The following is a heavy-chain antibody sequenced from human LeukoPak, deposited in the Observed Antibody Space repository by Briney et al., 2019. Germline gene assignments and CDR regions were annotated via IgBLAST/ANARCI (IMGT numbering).Heavy chain of an antibody. Sequence: SETLSLTCTVSGGSISSSNYYWGWIRQPPGKGLEWIGSIYNSGSTYYNPSLKSRVTMSVDTSKNQFSLKLTSVTAADTAVYYCARVTYSSSSISLDAFNIWGQGTVVTVSS. CDR2: IYNSGST. J-gene: IGHJ3*02. D-gene: IGHD6-6*01. CDR1: GGSISSSNYY. CDR3: ARVTYSSSSISLDAFNI. V-gene: IGHV4-39*07.